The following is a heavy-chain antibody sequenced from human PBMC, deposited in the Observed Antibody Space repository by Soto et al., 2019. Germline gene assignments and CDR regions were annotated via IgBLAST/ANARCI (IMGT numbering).Heavy chain of an antibody. CDR1: GFTFTTYA. CDR2: ISNDGRGK. J-gene: IGHJ4*02. Sequence: PGESLKISCAASGFTFTTYAIHWVRQAPGKGLAWVAVISNDGRGKYYADSVKGRFTISRDNSKNTLYLQMNSLRSDDTAVYYCARDMGTTNDEYYYDSSGYPDYWGQGTLVTVSS. V-gene: IGHV3-30*04. D-gene: IGHD3-22*01. CDR3: ARDMGTTNDEYYYDSSGYPDY.